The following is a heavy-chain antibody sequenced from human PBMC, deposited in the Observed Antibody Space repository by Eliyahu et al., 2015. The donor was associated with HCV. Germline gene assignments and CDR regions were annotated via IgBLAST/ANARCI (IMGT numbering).Heavy chain of an antibody. Sequence: EVQLVESGGGLVKPGGSLRLSCAASGFTFSNAWMSWVRQAPGKGLEWVGRIKSKTDGGTTDYAAPVKGRFTISRDDSKNTLYLQMNSLKTEDTAVYYCTTHIVVVTAIDYWGQGTLVTVSS. CDR2: IKSKTDGGTT. V-gene: IGHV3-15*01. J-gene: IGHJ4*02. CDR3: TTHIVVVTAIDY. CDR1: GFTFSNAW. D-gene: IGHD2-21*02.